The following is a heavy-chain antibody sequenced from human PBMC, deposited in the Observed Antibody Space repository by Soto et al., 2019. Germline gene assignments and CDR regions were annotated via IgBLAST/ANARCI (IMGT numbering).Heavy chain of an antibody. CDR3: ARTNYDSRGFLDAFDL. CDR1: GFTFGYYG. CDR2: ISSSGDNE. J-gene: IGHJ3*01. Sequence: QVQLVESGGGVVQPGRSLRLSCEGSGFTFGYYGVHWVRQAPGRGLEWVTAISSSGDNEFYADSVKGRFTISRDNSRNTMYVQMHSLTSEDTAVYYCARTNYDSRGFLDAFDLWGQGTMVTVSS. V-gene: IGHV3-30*03. D-gene: IGHD3-22*01.